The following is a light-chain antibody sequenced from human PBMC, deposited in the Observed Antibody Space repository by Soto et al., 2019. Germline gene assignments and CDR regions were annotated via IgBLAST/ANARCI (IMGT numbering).Light chain of an antibody. Sequence: DIQMTQSPSSLSASIGDRVTITCQASQDISKYLNWYHQKPGKAPTLLIYDASTLETGVPSRFSGSGSGTDFTFTISSLQSEDVGTYYCQQYDHPLLTFGGGTRIEI. V-gene: IGKV1-33*01. CDR3: QQYDHPLLT. CDR2: DAS. J-gene: IGKJ4*01. CDR1: QDISKY.